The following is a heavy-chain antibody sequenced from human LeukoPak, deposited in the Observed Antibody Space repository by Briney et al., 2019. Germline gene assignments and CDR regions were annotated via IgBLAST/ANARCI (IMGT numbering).Heavy chain of an antibody. D-gene: IGHD2-2*01. CDR2: IYPGDSDT. Sequence: GESLKISCTGSGYSFTSYWIGWVRQMPGKGLEWVGVIYPGDSDTRYSPSFQGQVTISADKSINTAYLQWSSLKASDTAMYYCASNTLRYCSSTSCPPLDYWGQGTLVTVSS. V-gene: IGHV5-51*01. CDR1: GYSFTSYW. J-gene: IGHJ4*02. CDR3: ASNTLRYCSSTSCPPLDY.